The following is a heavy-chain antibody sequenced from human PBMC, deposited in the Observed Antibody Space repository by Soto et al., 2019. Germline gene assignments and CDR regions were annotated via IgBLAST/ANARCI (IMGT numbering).Heavy chain of an antibody. CDR3: ARAPTSDDGNYDFWSGVFDY. V-gene: IGHV4-38-2*01. J-gene: IGHJ4*02. CDR2: IYHSGST. D-gene: IGHD3-3*01. CDR1: GYSISSGYY. Sequence: PSETLSLTCAVSGYSISSGYYWGWIRQPPGKGLEWIGSIYHSGSTYYNPSLKSRVTISVDTSKNQFSLKLSSVTAAGTAVYYCARAPTSDDGNYDFWSGVFDYWGQGTLVTVSS.